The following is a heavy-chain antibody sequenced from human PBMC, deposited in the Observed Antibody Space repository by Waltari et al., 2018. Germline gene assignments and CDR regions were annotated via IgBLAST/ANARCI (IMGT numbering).Heavy chain of an antibody. J-gene: IGHJ6*03. CDR3: ARVGRDSSSWYGYYYYMDV. CDR2: IYHSGST. Sequence: QVQLQESGPGLVKPSETLSLTCTVSGYSISSGYHWGWIRQPQGKGLGWIGSIYHSGSTYYNPSLKSRVTISVDTSKNQFSLKLSSVTAADTAVYYCARVGRDSSSWYGYYYYMDVWGKGTTVTVSS. V-gene: IGHV4-38-2*02. CDR1: GYSISSGYH. D-gene: IGHD6-13*01.